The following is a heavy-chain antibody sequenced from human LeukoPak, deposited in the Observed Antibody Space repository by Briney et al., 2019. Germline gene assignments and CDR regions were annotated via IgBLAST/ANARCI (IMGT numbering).Heavy chain of an antibody. CDR1: GFTFSSYA. Sequence: GGSLRLSCAASGFTFSSYAMSWVRQAPGKGLEWVSAISGSGGSTYYADSVKGRFTISRDNSKYTLYLQMNSLRAEDTAVYYCARGYASRSQISFQHWGQGTLVTVSS. V-gene: IGHV3-23*01. CDR3: ARGYASRSQISFQH. CDR2: ISGSGGST. J-gene: IGHJ1*01. D-gene: IGHD3-22*01.